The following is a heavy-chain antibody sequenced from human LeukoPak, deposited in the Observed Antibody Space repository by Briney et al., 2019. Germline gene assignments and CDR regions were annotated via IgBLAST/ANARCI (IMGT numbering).Heavy chain of an antibody. CDR3: ARSVWLGPSHAFDI. Sequence: PGGSQRLSCAASGFTVSSNYMSWVRQAPGKGLEWVSVIYSGGSTYYADSVKGRFTISRHNSKNTLYLQMNSLRAEDTAVYYCARSVWLGPSHAFDIWGQGTMVTVSS. D-gene: IGHD3-10*01. V-gene: IGHV3-53*04. J-gene: IGHJ3*02. CDR1: GFTVSSNY. CDR2: IYSGGST.